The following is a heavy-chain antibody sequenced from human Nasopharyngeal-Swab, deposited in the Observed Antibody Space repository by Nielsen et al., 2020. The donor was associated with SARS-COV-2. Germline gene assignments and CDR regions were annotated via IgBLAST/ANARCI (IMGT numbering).Heavy chain of an antibody. D-gene: IGHD3-3*01. CDR3: ARSGELRFLEWLNTRPDY. CDR1: GFTFSSYS. Sequence: GGSLRLSCAASGFTFSSYSMNWVRQAPGKGLEWVSSISSSSYIYYADSVKGRFTISRDNAKNSLYLQMNSLRAEDTAVYYCARSGELRFLEWLNTRPDYWGQGTLVTVSS. J-gene: IGHJ4*02. V-gene: IGHV3-21*01. CDR2: ISSSSYI.